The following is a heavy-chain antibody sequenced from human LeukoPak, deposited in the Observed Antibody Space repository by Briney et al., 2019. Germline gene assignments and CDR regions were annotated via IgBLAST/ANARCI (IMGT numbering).Heavy chain of an antibody. CDR2: ISGSGGNT. CDR3: AKDEIVVVPAAIFRPSDY. CDR1: GFTFSNYA. Sequence: QAGGSLRLSCAASGFTFSNYAMSWVRQAPGKGLEWVSAISGSGGNTYYADSVKGRFTISRDNSKNTLYLQMNSLRAEDTAVYYCAKDEIVVVPAAIFRPSDYWGQGTLVTVSS. J-gene: IGHJ4*02. D-gene: IGHD2-2*01. V-gene: IGHV3-23*01.